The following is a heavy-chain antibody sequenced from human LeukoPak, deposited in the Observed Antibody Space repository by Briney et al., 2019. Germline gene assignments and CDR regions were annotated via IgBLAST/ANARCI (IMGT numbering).Heavy chain of an antibody. V-gene: IGHV3-33*01. Sequence: GGSLRLSCAASGFTFSNYGVHWVRQAPGKGLEWVAVIRYDGSTKYYADSVKGRFTISRDNSKNTVYLEMNSLRAEDMAVYYCARAYSRESGYDFVFENWGQGTLVSVSS. CDR3: ARAYSRESGYDFVFEN. CDR2: IRYDGSTK. J-gene: IGHJ4*02. D-gene: IGHD5-12*01. CDR1: GFTFSNYG.